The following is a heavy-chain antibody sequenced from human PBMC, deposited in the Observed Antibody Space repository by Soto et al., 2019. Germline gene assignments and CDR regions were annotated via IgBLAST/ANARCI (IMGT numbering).Heavy chain of an antibody. CDR1: GFTFNNYA. D-gene: IGHD3-16*01. V-gene: IGHV3-30-3*01. CDR3: ARGMITFGGY. CDR2: ISDDGINT. J-gene: IGHJ4*02. Sequence: QVPLVESGGGVVQPGRSLRLSCAASGFTFNNYAMYWVRQAPGKGLEWMAVISDDGINTYYADSVKGRFTISRDNSKNTLYLQMNSLRPEDTAVYYCARGMITFGGYWGQGTLVTVSS.